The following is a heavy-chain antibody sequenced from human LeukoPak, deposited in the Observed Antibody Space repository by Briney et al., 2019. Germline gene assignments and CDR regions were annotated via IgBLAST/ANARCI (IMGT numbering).Heavy chain of an antibody. D-gene: IGHD5-24*01. CDR3: ARIRDGYNDAYDV. Sequence: GASVKVSCKASGYTFSYYHIHWVRQAPGQGLEWMGWINPNSGATNYAQKIQGRVTMTRDTSTSTVYMELSGLRSEDTALYYCARIRDGYNDAYDVWGQGTMVTVSS. CDR1: GYTFSYYH. J-gene: IGHJ3*01. V-gene: IGHV1-2*02. CDR2: INPNSGAT.